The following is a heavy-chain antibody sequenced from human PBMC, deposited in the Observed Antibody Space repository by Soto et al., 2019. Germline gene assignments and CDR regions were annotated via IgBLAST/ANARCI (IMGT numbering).Heavy chain of an antibody. CDR1: GFTFSSYW. CDR3: ARMRQQLSFYYYYGMDV. D-gene: IGHD6-13*01. V-gene: IGHV3-74*01. J-gene: IGHJ6*02. Sequence: EVQLVESGGGLVQPGGSLRLSCAASGFTFSSYWMHWVRQAPGKGLVWVSRINSDGSSTSYADSVKGRFTISRDNAKNTLYLQMNSLRAEDTAAYYCARMRQQLSFYYYYGMDVWGQGTTVTVSS. CDR2: INSDGSST.